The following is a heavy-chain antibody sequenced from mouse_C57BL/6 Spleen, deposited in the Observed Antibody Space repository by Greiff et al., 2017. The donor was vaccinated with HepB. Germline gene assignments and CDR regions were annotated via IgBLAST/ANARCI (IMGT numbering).Heavy chain of an antibody. CDR2: ISDGGSYT. CDR3: AKDEDYWGFAY. CDR1: GFTFSSYA. J-gene: IGHJ3*01. D-gene: IGHD2-13*01. V-gene: IGHV5-4*01. Sequence: EVKVVESGGGLVKPGGSLKLSCAASGFTFSSYAMSWVRQTPEKRLEWVATISDGGSYTYYPDNVKGRFTISRDNAKNNLYLQMSHLKSEDTAMYYCAKDEDYWGFAYWGQGTLVTVSA.